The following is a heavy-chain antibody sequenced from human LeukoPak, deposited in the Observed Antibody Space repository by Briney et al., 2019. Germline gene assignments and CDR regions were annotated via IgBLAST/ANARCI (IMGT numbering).Heavy chain of an antibody. D-gene: IGHD5-24*01. J-gene: IGHJ4*02. CDR1: GFTFSGSA. CDR3: TRQSDGYTVDY. V-gene: IGHV3-73*01. Sequence: PGGSLKLSCAASGFTFSGSAMHWVRQASGKGLEWVGRIRGKANSYATAYAASVKGRFTISRDDSKNTAYLQMNSLKTEDTAVYYCTRQSDGYTVDYWGQGTLVTVSS. CDR2: IRGKANSYAT.